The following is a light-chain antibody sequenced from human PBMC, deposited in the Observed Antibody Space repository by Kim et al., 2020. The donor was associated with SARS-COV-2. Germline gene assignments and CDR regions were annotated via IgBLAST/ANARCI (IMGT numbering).Light chain of an antibody. J-gene: IGLJ3*02. V-gene: IGLV4-69*01. Sequence: QLALTQSPSASASLGASVKLTCTLSSGHSSYAIAWHQQHPEKGPRYLMKVNSDGSHSKGDGIPDRFSGSSSGAERYLTISSLQSEDEADYYCQTWDTGSWVFGGGTQLTVL. CDR2: VNSDGSH. CDR1: SGHSSYA. CDR3: QTWDTGSWV.